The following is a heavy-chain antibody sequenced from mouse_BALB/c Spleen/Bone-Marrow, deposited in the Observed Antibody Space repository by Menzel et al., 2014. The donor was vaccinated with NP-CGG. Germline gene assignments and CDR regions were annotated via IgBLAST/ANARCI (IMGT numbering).Heavy chain of an antibody. D-gene: IGHD3-1*01. CDR1: GFTFSSFG. CDR3: ARGAARATWLAY. Sequence: EVQLQESGGGLVQPGGSRKLSCAASGFTFSSFGMHWVRQAPEKGLEWVAYISSGSSTIYYADTVKGRFTISRDNPKNTLFLQMTSLRSEDTAMYYCARGAARATWLAYWGQGTLVTVSA. CDR2: ISSGSSTI. J-gene: IGHJ3*01. V-gene: IGHV5-17*02.